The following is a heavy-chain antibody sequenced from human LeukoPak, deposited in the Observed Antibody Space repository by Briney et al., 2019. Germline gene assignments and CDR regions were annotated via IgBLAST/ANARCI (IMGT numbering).Heavy chain of an antibody. D-gene: IGHD4-17*01. J-gene: IGHJ2*01. V-gene: IGHV1-69*04. CDR3: ARDRYGDYSGWYFDL. CDR2: IIPILGIA. Sequence: SVKVSCKASGGTFSSYAISWVRQAPGQGLEWMGRIIPILGIANYAQKFQGRVTITADKPTSTAYMELSSLRSEDTAVYYCARDRYGDYSGWYFDLWGRGTLVTVSS. CDR1: GGTFSSYA.